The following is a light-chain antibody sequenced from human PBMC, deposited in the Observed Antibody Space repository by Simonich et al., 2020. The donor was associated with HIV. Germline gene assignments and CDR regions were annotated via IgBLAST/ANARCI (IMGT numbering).Light chain of an antibody. CDR3: QQHDNLYT. J-gene: IGKJ2*01. CDR1: QDINKY. V-gene: IGKV1-33*01. CDR2: DAS. Sequence: DIQMTQSPSSLSASVGNRVTITCQAIQDINKYLNWYQQKPGKAPKLLLYDASNLKTGVPSRFRGSGSGTDFSFTISSLQPEDVATYYCQQHDNLYTFGQGTKLEIK.